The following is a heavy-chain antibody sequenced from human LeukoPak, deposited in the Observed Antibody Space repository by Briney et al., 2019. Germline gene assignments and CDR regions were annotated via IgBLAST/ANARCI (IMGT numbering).Heavy chain of an antibody. J-gene: IGHJ3*02. CDR1: GYIFTSYW. CDR2: IYPGDSDT. CDR3: ARRNPLTQDAFDI. D-gene: IGHD2-21*02. Sequence: GESLKISCKGSGYIFTSYWIGWVRQMPGKGLEWMGMIYPGDSDTRYSPSFQGQVTISADKSISTAYLQWSSLKASDTAMYYCARRNPLTQDAFDIWGQGTMVTVSS. V-gene: IGHV5-51*01.